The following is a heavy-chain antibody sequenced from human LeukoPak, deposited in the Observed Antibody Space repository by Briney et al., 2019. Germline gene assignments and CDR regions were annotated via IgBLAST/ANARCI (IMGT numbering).Heavy chain of an antibody. Sequence: SETLSLTCTVSGGSISSGGYSWSWIRQHPGKALEWIGYIYYSGSTYYNPSLKSRVTTSVDTSKNQFSLKLSSVTAADTAVYYCARDRLNYDFWSGYYTHWGQGTLVTVSS. CDR3: ARDRLNYDFWSGYYTH. D-gene: IGHD3-3*01. J-gene: IGHJ4*02. CDR1: GGSISSGGYS. V-gene: IGHV4-31*03. CDR2: IYYSGST.